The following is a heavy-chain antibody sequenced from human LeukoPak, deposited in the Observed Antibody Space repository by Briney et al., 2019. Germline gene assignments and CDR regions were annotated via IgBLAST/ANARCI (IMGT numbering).Heavy chain of an antibody. V-gene: IGHV1-18*01. Sequence: GASVKVSCKASGYTFTSYGISWVRQAPGQGLEWMGWISAYNGNTNYAQKLQGRVTMTTDTSTSTAYMELRSLRSDDTAVYYCARVAYYYDSSGYYYRWGFFDYWGQGTLVTVSS. CDR1: GYTFTSYG. D-gene: IGHD3-22*01. CDR3: ARVAYYYDSSGYYYRWGFFDY. J-gene: IGHJ4*02. CDR2: ISAYNGNT.